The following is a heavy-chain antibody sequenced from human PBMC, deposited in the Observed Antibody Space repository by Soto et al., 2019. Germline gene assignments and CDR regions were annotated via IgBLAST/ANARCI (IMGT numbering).Heavy chain of an antibody. J-gene: IGHJ3*02. D-gene: IGHD5-12*01. Sequence: PSETLSLTCTVSGGTSISGGYYWSWIRQHPGKGLEWIGYIYYSGSTYYNPSLKSRVTISVDTSKNQFSLKLSSVTAADTAVYYCARDSGYSGYEGVAFDIWGQGTMVTVSS. CDR3: ARDSGYSGYEGVAFDI. CDR1: GGTSISGGYY. V-gene: IGHV4-31*03. CDR2: IYYSGST.